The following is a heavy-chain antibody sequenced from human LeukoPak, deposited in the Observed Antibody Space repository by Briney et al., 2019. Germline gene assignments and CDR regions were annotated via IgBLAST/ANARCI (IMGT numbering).Heavy chain of an antibody. CDR1: GGSISSSSYY. J-gene: IGHJ4*02. CDR2: IYYGGST. D-gene: IGHD3-3*01. Sequence: SETLSLTCTVSGGSISSSSYYWGWIRQPPGKGLEWIGSIYYGGSTYYNPSLKSRVTISVDTSKNQFSLKLSSVTAADTAVYYCARERDYDFWSGYYKTYYFDYWGQGTLVTVSS. CDR3: ARERDYDFWSGYYKTYYFDY. V-gene: IGHV4-39*02.